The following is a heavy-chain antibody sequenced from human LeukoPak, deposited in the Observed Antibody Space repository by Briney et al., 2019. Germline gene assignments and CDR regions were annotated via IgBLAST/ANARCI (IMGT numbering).Heavy chain of an antibody. V-gene: IGHV3-7*01. CDR1: GFTFSSYW. Sequence: GGSLRLSCAASGFTFSSYWMSWVRQAPGKGLEWVANIKQDGSEKYYVDSVKGRFTISRHNAKNSLYLQMNSLRAEDTAVYYCASPPVLGGQWLMTNVGEYYYYYGMDVWGQGTTVTVSS. CDR2: IKQDGSEK. CDR3: ASPPVLGGQWLMTNVGEYYYYYGMDV. J-gene: IGHJ6*02. D-gene: IGHD6-19*01.